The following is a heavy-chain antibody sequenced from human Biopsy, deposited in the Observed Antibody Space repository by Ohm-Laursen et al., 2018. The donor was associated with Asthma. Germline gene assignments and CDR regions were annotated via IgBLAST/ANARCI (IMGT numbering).Heavy chain of an antibody. V-gene: IGHV1-69*13. CDR3: ARCQVGYSSGWSLLLKKIYYSGMDV. CDR2: IMTVFGTT. J-gene: IGHJ6*02. Sequence: ASVKVSCKAPGGTFSNFAISWVRQAPGQGLEWLGGIMTVFGTTNYAQKFQGRVTITADESTSTAYMGVTSLRSEDTAIYYCARCQVGYSSGWSLLLKKIYYSGMDVWGQGTTVTVSS. CDR1: GGTFSNFA. D-gene: IGHD6-19*01.